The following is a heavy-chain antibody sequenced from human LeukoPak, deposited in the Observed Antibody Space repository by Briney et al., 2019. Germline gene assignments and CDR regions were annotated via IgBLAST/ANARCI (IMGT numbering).Heavy chain of an antibody. CDR1: GGTFSSYA. Sequence: SVKVSCKASGGTFSSYAISWVRQAPGQGLEWMGGIIPIFGTANYAQKFQGRVTITADESTSTAYMELSSLRSGDTAVYYCARDIYYDSSGYYFDWGQGTLVTVSS. V-gene: IGHV1-69*13. D-gene: IGHD3-22*01. CDR3: ARDIYYDSSGYYFD. CDR2: IIPIFGTA. J-gene: IGHJ4*02.